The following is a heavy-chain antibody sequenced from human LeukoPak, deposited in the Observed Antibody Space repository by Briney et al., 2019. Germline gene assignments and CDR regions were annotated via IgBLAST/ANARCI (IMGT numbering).Heavy chain of an antibody. CDR1: GFTLSIYW. J-gene: IGHJ6*03. CDR2: IKPDGSEK. CDR3: ARSIEPGYLKLLTTYYYYYMDV. Sequence: LGGSLRLSCEASGFTLSIYWMSWVRQAPGKGLEWVANIKPDGSEKYYVDSVKGRFTISRDNAKNSLYLQMNSLRAEDTAVYYCARSIEPGYLKLLTTYYYYYMDVWGKGTTVTVSS. V-gene: IGHV3-7*01. D-gene: IGHD6-6*01.